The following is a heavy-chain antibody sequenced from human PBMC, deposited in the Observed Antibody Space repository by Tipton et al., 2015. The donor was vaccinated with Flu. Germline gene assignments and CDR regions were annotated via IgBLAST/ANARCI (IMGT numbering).Heavy chain of an antibody. CDR3: ARDNRDYAGYLIDYYFGY. CDR2: INHSGGST. J-gene: IGHJ4*02. V-gene: IGHV1-46*01. D-gene: IGHD4-23*01. CDR1: GFTFTSYY. Sequence: QLVQSGAEVKKPGASVKVSCKASGFTFTSYYMHWVRQAPGQGLEWMGIINHSGGSTSYAQKFQGRVTMTRDTSTSTVYMELSSLRSEDTAVYYFARDNRDYAGYLIDYYFGYLGQGTLVPVSS.